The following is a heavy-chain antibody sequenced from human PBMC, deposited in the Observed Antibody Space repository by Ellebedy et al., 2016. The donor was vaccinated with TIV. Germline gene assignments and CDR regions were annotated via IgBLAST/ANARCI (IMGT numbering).Heavy chain of an antibody. Sequence: GESLKISXAASGFTFSRYNMHWVRQAPGKGLEWLAYITSSSSSMYYADSVKGRFTISRDNAKNSLYLEINSLRAEDTAVYYCARGSKYSSTWYTDWGQGTLVTVSS. CDR3: ARGSKYSSTWYTD. CDR1: GFTFSRYN. D-gene: IGHD6-13*01. CDR2: ITSSSSSM. J-gene: IGHJ4*02. V-gene: IGHV3-48*04.